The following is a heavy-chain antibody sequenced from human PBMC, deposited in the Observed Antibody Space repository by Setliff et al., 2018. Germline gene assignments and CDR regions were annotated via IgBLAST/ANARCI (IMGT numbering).Heavy chain of an antibody. CDR1: GFPFSTYA. V-gene: IGHV3-64*02. CDR3: ATWTGKYHDY. J-gene: IGHJ4*02. CDR2: ISKNGDRT. D-gene: IGHD2-2*01. Sequence: GGSLRLSCAASGFPFSTYAMHWVRQPPGKRLEYVSAISKNGDRTYYADSVKGRFTISRDNSKNTLYLQMGSLRPEDMAVYYCATWTGKYHDYWGQGTLVTVSS.